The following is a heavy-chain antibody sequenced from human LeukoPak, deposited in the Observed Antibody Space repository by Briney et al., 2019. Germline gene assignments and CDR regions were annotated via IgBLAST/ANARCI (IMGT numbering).Heavy chain of an antibody. J-gene: IGHJ4*02. D-gene: IGHD2-21*02. V-gene: IGHV4-30-2*01. CDR3: ARGDGYSFDY. Sequence: PSETRSLTCAVSGGSISSGGYSWSWIRQPPGKGLEWIGYIYHSGSAYYNPSLESRVTISIDRSKNQFSLKLTSVTAADTAVYYCARGDGYSFDYWGQGTLVTVSS. CDR1: GGSISSGGYS. CDR2: IYHSGSA.